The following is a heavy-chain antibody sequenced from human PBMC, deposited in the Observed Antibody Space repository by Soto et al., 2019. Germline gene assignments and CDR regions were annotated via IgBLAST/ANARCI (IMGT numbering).Heavy chain of an antibody. CDR1: GGSIISSTYY. Sequence: SETLSLTCTVSGGSIISSTYYWDWIRQPPGKGLEWIGTTYYGASSYYNPSLRSRITILLDASTNQLSLKLSSVTAADTAVYFCVRVAGSASWYETDSWGQGTLVTVSS. V-gene: IGHV4-39*07. J-gene: IGHJ4*02. CDR3: VRVAGSASWYETDS. CDR2: TYYGASS. D-gene: IGHD6-13*01.